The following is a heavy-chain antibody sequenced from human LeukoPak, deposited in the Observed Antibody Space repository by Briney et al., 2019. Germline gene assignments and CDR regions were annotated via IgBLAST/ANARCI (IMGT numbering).Heavy chain of an antibody. J-gene: IGHJ4*02. Sequence: GRSLRLSCAASGFTFSSYGMHWVRQAPGKGLEWVAVISYDGGNKYYADSVKGRFPISRDNSKNTLYLQMNSLRAEDTDVYYCAKEIDTAMVDDYWGKGTLVTVSS. CDR3: AKEIDTAMVDDY. CDR1: GFTFSSYG. D-gene: IGHD5-18*01. V-gene: IGHV3-30*18. CDR2: ISYDGGNK.